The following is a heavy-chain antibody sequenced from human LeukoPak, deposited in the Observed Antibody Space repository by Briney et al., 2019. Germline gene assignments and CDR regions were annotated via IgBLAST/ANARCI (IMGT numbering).Heavy chain of an antibody. J-gene: IGHJ4*02. D-gene: IGHD3-10*01. CDR1: GYTFTGYY. Sequence: ASVKVSCKASGYTFTGYYMHWVRQAPGQGLEWMGIINPSGGSTSYAQKFQGRVTMTRDMSTSTVYMELSSLRSEDTAVYYCARRRELMFTFDYWGQGTLVTVSS. CDR2: INPSGGST. CDR3: ARRRELMFTFDY. V-gene: IGHV1-46*01.